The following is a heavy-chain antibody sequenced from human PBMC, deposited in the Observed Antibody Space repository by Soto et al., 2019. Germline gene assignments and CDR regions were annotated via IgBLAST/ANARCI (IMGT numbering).Heavy chain of an antibody. Sequence: PWQTLSLTSTVSGDSISSSFWSWIRQPPAKGLEWIGYIYDSGSTNYNPSLKTRVTISVDTSKNQFSLKLSSVTAADTAVYYCARHKPIAVAGTTYYYGMDVWGQGTTVTVS. V-gene: IGHV4-59*08. D-gene: IGHD6-19*01. J-gene: IGHJ6*02. CDR1: GDSISSSF. CDR3: ARHKPIAVAGTTYYYGMDV. CDR2: IYDSGST.